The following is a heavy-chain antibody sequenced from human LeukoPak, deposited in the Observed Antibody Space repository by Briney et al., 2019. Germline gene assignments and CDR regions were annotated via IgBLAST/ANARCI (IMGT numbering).Heavy chain of an antibody. CDR3: AKAIDEQWLNNWFDP. J-gene: IGHJ5*02. CDR1: GFTFSNYA. Sequence: GGSLRLSCAASGFTFSNYAMSWVRQAPGKGLEWVSAISGSGGSTYYADSVKGRFTISRDNSKNTLYLQMNSLRAEDTAVYYCAKAIDEQWLNNWFDPWGQGTLVTVSS. V-gene: IGHV3-23*01. D-gene: IGHD6-19*01. CDR2: ISGSGGST.